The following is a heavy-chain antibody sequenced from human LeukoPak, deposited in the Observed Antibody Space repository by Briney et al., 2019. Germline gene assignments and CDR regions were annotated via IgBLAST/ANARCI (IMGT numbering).Heavy chain of an antibody. Sequence: GGSLRLSCAASGFTFDDYAMHWVRQAPGKGLEWVSLISWDGGSTYYADSVKGRFTISRDNAKNSLYLQMNSLRAEDTALYYCARAVGATSVPFDYWGQGTLVTVSS. CDR1: GFTFDDYA. J-gene: IGHJ4*02. CDR3: ARAVGATSVPFDY. D-gene: IGHD1-26*01. V-gene: IGHV3-43D*04. CDR2: ISWDGGST.